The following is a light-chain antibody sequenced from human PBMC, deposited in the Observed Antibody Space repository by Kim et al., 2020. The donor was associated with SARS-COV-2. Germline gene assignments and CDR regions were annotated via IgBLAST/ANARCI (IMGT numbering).Light chain of an antibody. CDR1: QDIVSY. CDR3: QHYYTYPYA. V-gene: IGKV1-8*01. J-gene: IGKJ2*01. CDR2: AAT. Sequence: SVSTGDRVTVTCRTSQDIVSYLAWYQQKPGKAPKLLIYAATILQSGVPSRFSGSGSGTNFNLTINCLQSEDFATYFCQHYYTYPYAFGQGTKLEIK.